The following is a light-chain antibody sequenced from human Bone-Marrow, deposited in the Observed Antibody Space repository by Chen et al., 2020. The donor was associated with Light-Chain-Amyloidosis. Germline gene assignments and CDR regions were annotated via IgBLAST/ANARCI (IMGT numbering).Light chain of an antibody. J-gene: IGLJ1*01. CDR2: AVS. CDR3: SSFTSSSSYV. Sequence: QSSLTQPASVSGSPGPAITISCTGTSRDVGTYNYVSWYQQHPGNAPKVMIYAVSKRPSGVSNRFSGSKSGNTASLTISGLQAEDEADYYCSSFTSSSSYVFGPGTKVTVL. V-gene: IGLV2-14*01. CDR1: SRDVGTYNY.